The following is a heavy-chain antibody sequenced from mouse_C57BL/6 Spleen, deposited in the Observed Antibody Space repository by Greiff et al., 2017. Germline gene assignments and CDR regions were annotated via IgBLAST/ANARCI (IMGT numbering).Heavy chain of an antibody. D-gene: IGHD2-1*01. CDR3: ASYDNFLDY. Sequence: VQLQQSGAEFVKPGASVKMSCKASGYTFTSYWITWVKQSPGQGLEWIGDIYPGSGSINYNEKFKSNATLSVDTSTSTAYMQLSSLTSEDSAVYYCASYDNFLDYWGQGTTLTVSS. CDR1: GYTFTSYW. V-gene: IGHV1-55*01. CDR2: IYPGSGSI. J-gene: IGHJ2*01.